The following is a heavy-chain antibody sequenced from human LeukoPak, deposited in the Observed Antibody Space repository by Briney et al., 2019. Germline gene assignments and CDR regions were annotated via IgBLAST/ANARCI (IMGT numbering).Heavy chain of an antibody. J-gene: IGHJ4*02. D-gene: IGHD2-15*01. V-gene: IGHV3-7*01. CDR3: ARARRYLGYCSGGSCYGYFDY. CDR2: IKQDGSEK. Sequence: GGSLRLSCAASGFTFSSYWTSWVRQAPGKGLEWVANIKQDGSEKYCVDSVKGRLTISRDNAKNSLYLQMNSLRAEDTAVYYCARARRYLGYCSGGSCYGYFDYWGQGTLVTVSS. CDR1: GFTFSSYW.